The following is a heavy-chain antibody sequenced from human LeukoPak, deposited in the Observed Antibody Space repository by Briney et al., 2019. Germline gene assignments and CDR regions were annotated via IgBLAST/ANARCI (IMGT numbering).Heavy chain of an antibody. V-gene: IGHV3-21*01. CDR1: GFTFSSYS. J-gene: IGHJ4*02. CDR3: ARESRRYGSGSYPPDY. Sequence: GESLRLSCVASGFTFSSYSTNWVRQAPGKGLEWVSSISNSGASTDYADSVKGRFTISRDNAKNSLYLQMTSLRAEDTAVYYCARESRRYGSGSYPPDYWGRGTLVTDSS. D-gene: IGHD3-10*01. CDR2: ISNSGAST.